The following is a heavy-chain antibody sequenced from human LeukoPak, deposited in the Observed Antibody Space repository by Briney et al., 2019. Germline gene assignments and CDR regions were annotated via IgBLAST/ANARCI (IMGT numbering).Heavy chain of an antibody. Sequence: ASVKVSCKASGYTFTGYYMHWVRQALGQGLEWMGWINPNSGGTNYAQKFQGRVTMTRDTSISTAYMELSRLRSDDTAVYYCARVGPGIAAAFGYWGQGTLVTVSS. CDR2: INPNSGGT. CDR3: ARVGPGIAAAFGY. D-gene: IGHD6-13*01. CDR1: GYTFTGYY. J-gene: IGHJ4*02. V-gene: IGHV1-2*02.